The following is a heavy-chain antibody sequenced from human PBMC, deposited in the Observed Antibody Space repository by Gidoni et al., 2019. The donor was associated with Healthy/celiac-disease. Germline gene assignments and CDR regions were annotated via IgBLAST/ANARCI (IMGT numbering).Heavy chain of an antibody. V-gene: IGHV1-3*01. CDR2: INAGNGNT. CDR3: ARALKEPGTIDY. Sequence: QVQLVQSGAEVKKPGDSVKVSCTASGYPFTSYAMHWVRQAPGQRLEWMGWINAGNGNTKYSQKFQGRVTITRDTSASTAYMELSSLRSEDTAVYYCARALKEPGTIDYWGQGTLVTVSS. J-gene: IGHJ4*02. CDR1: GYPFTSYA.